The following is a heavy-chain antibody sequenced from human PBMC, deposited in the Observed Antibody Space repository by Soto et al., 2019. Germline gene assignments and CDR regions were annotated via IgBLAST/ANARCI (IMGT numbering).Heavy chain of an antibody. V-gene: IGHV4-39*01. CDR2: SGTT. J-gene: IGHJ4*02. CDR1: GGSISFSNYH. D-gene: IGHD2-21*01. Sequence: SETLSLTCTVSGGSISFSNYHWTWIRQSPGKGPEWIGSGTTYYNPSLRSRVTISVDTSQNQFSLKMHSVTAADTAVYYCATCGGDTGRFDYWGQGILVTVSS. CDR3: ATCGGDTGRFDY.